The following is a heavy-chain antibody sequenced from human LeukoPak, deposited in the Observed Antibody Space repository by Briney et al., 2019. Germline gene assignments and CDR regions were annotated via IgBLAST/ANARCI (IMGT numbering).Heavy chain of an antibody. D-gene: IGHD3-9*01. CDR3: ARAGLRYFDWLII. CDR1: GGSISSYY. Sequence: SETLSLTCTVSGGSISSYYWSWIRQPPGKGLEWIGYIYYSGSTNYNPSLKSRVTISVDTSKNQFSLSLSSVTAADTAVYYCARAGLRYFDWLIIWGQGTLVTVSS. V-gene: IGHV4-59*01. CDR2: IYYSGST. J-gene: IGHJ4*02.